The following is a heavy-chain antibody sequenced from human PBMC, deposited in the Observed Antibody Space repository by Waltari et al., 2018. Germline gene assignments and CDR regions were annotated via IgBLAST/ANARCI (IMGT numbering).Heavy chain of an antibody. D-gene: IGHD2-21*02. J-gene: IGHJ5*02. Sequence: QVQLQESGPSLLKPSETLSLICTVSGCSIRGFYWSGVQQPPGKGLDWIGYIYYPGSTNFNPSLKSRVTMSVDTSKNQFSLKLSSVTAADTAFYYCARVGGGDWEWFDPWGQGTLVTVSS. CDR2: IYYPGST. CDR3: ARVGGGDWEWFDP. V-gene: IGHV4-59*01. CDR1: GCSIRGFY.